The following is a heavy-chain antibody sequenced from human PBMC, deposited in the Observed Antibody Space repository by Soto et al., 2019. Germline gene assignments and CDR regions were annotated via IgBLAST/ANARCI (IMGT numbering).Heavy chain of an antibody. V-gene: IGHV1-3*01. D-gene: IGHD4-4*01. CDR1: GYTFTNYA. CDR3: ATDSNGNWFDP. Sequence: ASVKVSCKASGYTFTNYAIQWVRQAPGQRLEWMGWINVGNGNTEYSQKFQGRVTITRDTSASTAYMDLNSLRSEDTAVYYCATDSNGNWFDPWGQGSLVTVSS. CDR2: INVGNGNT. J-gene: IGHJ5*02.